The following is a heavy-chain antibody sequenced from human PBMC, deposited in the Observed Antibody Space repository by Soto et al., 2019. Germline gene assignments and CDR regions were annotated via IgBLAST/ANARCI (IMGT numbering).Heavy chain of an antibody. CDR2: GSGGGT. Sequence: VGSLRLSCAASGFTFSSYAVSWVRQAPGKGLEWVSTGSGGGTYYADSVRGRFTISRDDSKNMLYLQMSGLRAEDTAVYYCAKSLSGTNYGMDVWGQGTTVTVSS. V-gene: IGHV3-23*01. D-gene: IGHD1-7*01. CDR3: AKSLSGTNYGMDV. CDR1: GFTFSSYA. J-gene: IGHJ6*02.